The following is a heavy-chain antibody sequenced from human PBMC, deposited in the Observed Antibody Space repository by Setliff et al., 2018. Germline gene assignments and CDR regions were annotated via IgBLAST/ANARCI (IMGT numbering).Heavy chain of an antibody. CDR3: ARLPNYVWGSPVDY. V-gene: IGHV4-39*01. D-gene: IGHD3-16*01. Sequence: KPSETLSLTCTVSGASITNINYYWGLIRQPPGKGLEWIGSIFYSGRTFYNPSLKSRVTISVDTSKNQFSLTLSSVTAADTAVYYCARLPNYVWGSPVDYWGQGTRVTV. CDR2: IFYSGRT. CDR1: GASITNINYY. J-gene: IGHJ4*02.